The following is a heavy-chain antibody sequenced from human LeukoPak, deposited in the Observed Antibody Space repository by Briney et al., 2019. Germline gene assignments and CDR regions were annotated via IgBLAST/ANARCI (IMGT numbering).Heavy chain of an antibody. CDR3: ARGRDSNFDY. V-gene: IGHV4-34*01. J-gene: IGHJ4*02. CDR1: GGSFSGYY. CDR2: INHSGST. D-gene: IGHD3-22*01. Sequence: SETLSLTCAVSGGSFSGYYWSWIRQPPGKGLEWIGEINHSGSTNYIPSLKSRVTISVDTSKNQFSLKLSSVTAADTAVYYCARGRDSNFDYWGQGTLVTVSS.